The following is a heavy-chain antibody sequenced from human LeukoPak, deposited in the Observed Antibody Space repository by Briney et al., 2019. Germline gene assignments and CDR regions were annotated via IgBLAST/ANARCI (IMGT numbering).Heavy chain of an antibody. CDR1: GYTFTSYD. CDR3: ARDDTPVHTAMVNQIDAFDI. CDR2: IIPIFGTA. J-gene: IGHJ3*02. D-gene: IGHD5-18*01. Sequence: GASVKVSCKASGYTFTSYDINWVRQAPGQGLEWMGGIIPIFGTANYAQKFQGRVTITADESTSTAYMELSSLRSEDTAVYYCARDDTPVHTAMVNQIDAFDIWGQGTMVTVSS. V-gene: IGHV1-69*13.